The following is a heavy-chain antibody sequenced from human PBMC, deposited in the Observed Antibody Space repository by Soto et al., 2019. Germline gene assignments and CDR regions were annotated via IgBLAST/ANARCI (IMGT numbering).Heavy chain of an antibody. D-gene: IGHD3-22*01. J-gene: IGHJ3*02. CDR3: AREGYYESSGYVAFDI. CDR2: IHYSGST. Sequence: QVQLQESGPGLVKTSETLSLTCTVSGGSITNYYWTWIRQPPGKGLEYIGYIHYSGSTNYNPSLKSRVTISVDTSKSHFSLKLSSVTAADTALYYCAREGYYESSGYVAFDIWGQGTMVTVSS. CDR1: GGSITNYY. V-gene: IGHV4-59*01.